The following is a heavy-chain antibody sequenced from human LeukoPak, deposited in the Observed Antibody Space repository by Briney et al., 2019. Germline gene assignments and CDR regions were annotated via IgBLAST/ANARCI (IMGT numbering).Heavy chain of an antibody. CDR3: ARDRVLRYFDWSIMPLPNRPQEFDY. J-gene: IGHJ4*02. CDR1: GFTFSSYS. V-gene: IGHV3-21*01. Sequence: GGSLRLSCAASGFTFSSYSMNWVRQAPGKGLEWVSSISSSSSYIYYADSVKGRFTISRDNAKNSLYLQMNSLRAEDTAVYYCARDRVLRYFDWSIMPLPNRPQEFDYWGQGTLVTVSS. CDR2: ISSSSSYI. D-gene: IGHD3-9*01.